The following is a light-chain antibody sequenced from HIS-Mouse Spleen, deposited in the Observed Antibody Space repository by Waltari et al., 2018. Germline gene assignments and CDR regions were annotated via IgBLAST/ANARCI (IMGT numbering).Light chain of an antibody. CDR1: SRDVGGYKH. Sequence: QSALTQPASVSGSPGQSITLSCTGTSRDVGGYKHCSWYQQHPGKAPKLMIYEVSNRPSGVSNRFSGSKSGNTASLTISGLQAEDEADYYCSSYTSSSTLVVFGGGTKLTVL. CDR3: SSYTSSSTLVV. V-gene: IGLV2-14*01. J-gene: IGLJ2*01. CDR2: EVS.